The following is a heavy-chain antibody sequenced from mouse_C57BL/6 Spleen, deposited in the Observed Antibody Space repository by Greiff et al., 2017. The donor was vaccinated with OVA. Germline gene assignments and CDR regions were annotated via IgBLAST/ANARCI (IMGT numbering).Heavy chain of an antibody. J-gene: IGHJ1*03. D-gene: IGHD1-1*01. CDR3: ARHYGSPYWYFDV. V-gene: IGHV1-69*01. Sequence: VQLQQPGAELVMPGASVKLSCKASGYTFTSYWMHWVKQRPGQGLEWIGEIDPSDSYTNYNQKFKGKSTLTVDKSSITAYMQLSSLTSEDSAVYYCARHYGSPYWYFDVWGTGTTVTVSS. CDR1: GYTFTSYW. CDR2: IDPSDSYT.